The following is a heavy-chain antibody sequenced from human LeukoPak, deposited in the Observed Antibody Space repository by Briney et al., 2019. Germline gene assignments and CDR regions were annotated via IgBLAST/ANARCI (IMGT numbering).Heavy chain of an antibody. CDR2: ISVSGNT. J-gene: IGHJ4*02. D-gene: IGHD2/OR15-2a*01. Sequence: PGGSLRLSWAASGFTLSSYAMSWVRQAPGKGLEWVSAISVSGNTYHADSVKAGFTISRDSSKNTLYLQMNRLRAEDAAVYYCAKAPVTTCSGEYCYPFDYWGQGTLVTVSS. V-gene: IGHV3-23*01. CDR1: GFTLSSYA. CDR3: AKAPVTTCSGEYCYPFDY.